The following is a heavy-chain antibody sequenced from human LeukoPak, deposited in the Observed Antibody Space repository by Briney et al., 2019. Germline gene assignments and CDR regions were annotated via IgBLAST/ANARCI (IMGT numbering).Heavy chain of an antibody. Sequence: SETLSLTCTVSGYSISSGYYWGWIRQPPGKGLEWIGSIYHSGSTYYNPSLKSRVTISVDTSKNQFSLKLSSVTAADTAVYYCASGYCGGACQLGGVDMWGQGTIVTVSS. D-gene: IGHD2-21*02. CDR1: GYSISSGYY. V-gene: IGHV4-38-2*02. CDR3: ASGYCGGACQLGGVDM. CDR2: IYHSGST. J-gene: IGHJ3*02.